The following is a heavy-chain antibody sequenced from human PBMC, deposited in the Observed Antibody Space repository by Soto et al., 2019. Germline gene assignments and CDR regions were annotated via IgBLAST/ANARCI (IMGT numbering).Heavy chain of an antibody. CDR3: ARRYDFWSGYPTDYYYYYMDV. CDR2: IKKDGSEK. V-gene: IGHV3-7*01. Sequence: EVQLVESGGGLVQPGGSLRLSCAASGFTFSSYWMSWVRQAPGKGLEWVANIKKDGSEKYYVDSVKGRFTISRDNAKNSLYLQMNSLRAEDTAVYYCARRYDFWSGYPTDYYYYYMDVWGKGTTVTVSS. CDR1: GFTFSSYW. D-gene: IGHD3-3*01. J-gene: IGHJ6*03.